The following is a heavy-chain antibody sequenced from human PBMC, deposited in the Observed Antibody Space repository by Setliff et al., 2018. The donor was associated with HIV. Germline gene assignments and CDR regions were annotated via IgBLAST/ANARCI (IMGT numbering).Heavy chain of an antibody. J-gene: IGHJ5*02. CDR1: GYNFNTYW. D-gene: IGHD3-16*02. CDR2: IYPIDSET. V-gene: IGHV5-51*01. Sequence: GESLKISCKGFGYNFNTYWIAWVRQVPGKGLEWMGIIYPIDSETKYSPSFQGQVTISVDRSISTAYLQWNNLKASDSAIYYCARHPPRGYPKNWFDPWGQGTLVTVSS. CDR3: ARHPPRGYPKNWFDP.